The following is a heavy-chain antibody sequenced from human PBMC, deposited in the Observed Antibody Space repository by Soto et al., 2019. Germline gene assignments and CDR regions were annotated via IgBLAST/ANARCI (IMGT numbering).Heavy chain of an antibody. CDR1: GFTFSSYA. D-gene: IGHD5-12*01. Sequence: PGVSMRLSCSASGFTFSSYAMHWVRQAPGKGLEYVSGIRGNGDPPFYADSVKGRFTISRDNSKNTLYLQMSSLGADDTAVYYCVKSRGGNNFDFFDWGQGALVTVSS. V-gene: IGHV3-64D*06. CDR2: IRGNGDPP. J-gene: IGHJ4*02. CDR3: VKSRGGNNFDFFD.